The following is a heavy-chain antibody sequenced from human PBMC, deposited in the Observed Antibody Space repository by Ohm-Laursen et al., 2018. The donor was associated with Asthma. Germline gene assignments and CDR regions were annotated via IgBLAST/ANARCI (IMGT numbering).Heavy chain of an antibody. J-gene: IGHJ3*01. CDR2: IIGSGADT. Sequence: SLRLSCAASGFTFSSYAMSWVRQAPGKGLECVSAIIGSGADTYYADSVKGRFTISRDNSKNTLYLQMNTLRAEDTAVYYCAKPISMGTTWGHDFDVWGQGTMVTVST. CDR3: AKPISMGTTWGHDFDV. D-gene: IGHD3-10*01. CDR1: GFTFSSYA. V-gene: IGHV3-23*01.